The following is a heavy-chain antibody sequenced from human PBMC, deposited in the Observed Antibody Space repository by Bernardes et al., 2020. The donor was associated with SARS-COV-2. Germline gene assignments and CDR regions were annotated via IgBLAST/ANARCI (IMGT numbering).Heavy chain of an antibody. D-gene: IGHD1-26*01. Sequence: GGSLRLSCSAPGHSYRTHWMGWVRQAPGKGLEGVAAIRQEGNGQYSVHSVKGRFTLSRDNNQNSVYLQMNSLGAEDTAVYYCVTARWAVPEVPFTSITVWYFDVWGRGTPVTVSS. CDR2: IRQEGNGQ. V-gene: IGHV3-7*01. J-gene: IGHJ2*01. CDR1: GHSYRTHW. CDR3: VTARWAVPEVPFTSITVWYFDV.